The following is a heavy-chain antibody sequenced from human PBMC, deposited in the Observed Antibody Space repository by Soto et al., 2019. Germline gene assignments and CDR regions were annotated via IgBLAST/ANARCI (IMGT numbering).Heavy chain of an antibody. D-gene: IGHD6-13*01. Sequence: SETLSLTCPVSGGSISSNYWTWIRQPPGKGLEWIGYVYNSGSTNYNPSLKSRVTISEDTSKSQFSLKVNSMTAADTAVYYCARYRREAVAGYTLDNWGQGILVTVSS. J-gene: IGHJ4*02. CDR3: ARYRREAVAGYTLDN. CDR2: VYNSGST. CDR1: GGSISSNY. V-gene: IGHV4-4*09.